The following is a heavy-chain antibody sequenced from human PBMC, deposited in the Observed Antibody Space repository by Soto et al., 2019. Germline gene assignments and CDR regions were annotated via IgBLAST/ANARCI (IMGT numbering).Heavy chain of an antibody. D-gene: IGHD6-19*01. CDR1: GFTFSRYA. V-gene: IGHV3-23*01. CDR2: NGGTGGST. CDR3: AKGAAVAGSRDYYGMDV. J-gene: IGHJ6*02. Sequence: RLSCAASGFTFSRYAMSWVCPAPGKGLAWVSNNGGTGGSTYYAGSVEGRFTISRDNSKNTLYLQMNSLRAEDTAVYYCAKGAAVAGSRDYYGMDVWGQGTTVSVSS.